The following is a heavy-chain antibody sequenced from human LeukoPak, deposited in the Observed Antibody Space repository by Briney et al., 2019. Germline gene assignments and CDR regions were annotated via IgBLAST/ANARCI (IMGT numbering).Heavy chain of an antibody. CDR2: INPNTGDT. D-gene: IGHD6-19*01. CDR1: GYTFTDYF. CDR3: ARVASGTSGWYLYFFDY. Sequence: ASVTVSCKASGYTFTDYFMHWVRQAPGQGLEWMGWINPNTGDTNLAQKFQGRVTLTRDTSINTAYMYLSGLRSDDTSVYYCARVASGTSGWYLYFFDYWGQGTLVTVSS. J-gene: IGHJ4*02. V-gene: IGHV1-2*02.